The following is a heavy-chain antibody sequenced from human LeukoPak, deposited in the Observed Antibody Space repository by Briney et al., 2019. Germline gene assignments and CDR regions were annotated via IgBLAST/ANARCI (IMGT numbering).Heavy chain of an antibody. CDR3: ALSSSWYGGFFDY. V-gene: IGHV3-30*03. J-gene: IGHJ4*02. D-gene: IGHD6-13*01. Sequence: TGGSLRLSCAASGFTFSSYGMLWVRQAPGKGLGWVAVISYDGSNKYYADSVKGRFTISRDNSKNTLYLQMNSLRAEDTAVYYCALSSSWYGGFFDYWGQGTLVTVSS. CDR2: ISYDGSNK. CDR1: GFTFSSYG.